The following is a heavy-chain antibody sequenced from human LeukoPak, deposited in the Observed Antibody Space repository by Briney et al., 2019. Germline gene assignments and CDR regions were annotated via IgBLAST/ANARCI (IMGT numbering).Heavy chain of an antibody. J-gene: IGHJ5*02. Sequence: SVKVSCKASGGTFSSYAISWVRQAPGQGLEWMGGIIPMFTSANLAQRFQGRVTITADKSTSTAYMELSSLRSEDTAVYYCVRDTAGATGDFFDPWGQGTLVTVSS. CDR1: GGTFSSYA. CDR2: IIPMFTSA. CDR3: VRDTAGATGDFFDP. V-gene: IGHV1-69*06. D-gene: IGHD5-12*01.